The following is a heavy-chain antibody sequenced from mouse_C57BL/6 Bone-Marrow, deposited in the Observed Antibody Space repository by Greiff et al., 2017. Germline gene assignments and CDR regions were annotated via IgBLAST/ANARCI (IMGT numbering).Heavy chain of an antibody. CDR2: IDPSDSYT. Sequence: QVQLQQPGAELVNPGASVKLSCKASGYTFTSYWMQWVKQRPGQGLEWIGEIDPSDSYTNYNQKFKGKATLTVDTSSSTAYMQLSSLTSEDSAVYYCASSRLISFAYWGQGTLVTVSA. V-gene: IGHV1-50*01. D-gene: IGHD1-3*01. CDR3: ASSRLISFAY. CDR1: GYTFTSYW. J-gene: IGHJ3*01.